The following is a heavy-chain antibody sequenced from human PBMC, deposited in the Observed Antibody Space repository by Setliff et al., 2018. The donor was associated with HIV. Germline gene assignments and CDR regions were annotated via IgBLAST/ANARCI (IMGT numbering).Heavy chain of an antibody. Sequence: PSETLSLTCTVSRGSISSYYWGWIRQPPGRGLEWIGNIYHSGSTYYNASLKSRVTISVDTSKNQFSLKLSSVTAADTAVYYCARLRYYDILTGYAFDYWGQGTLVTVSS. V-gene: IGHV4-59*08. CDR2: IYHSGST. J-gene: IGHJ4*02. CDR3: ARLRYYDILTGYAFDY. CDR1: RGSISSYY. D-gene: IGHD3-9*01.